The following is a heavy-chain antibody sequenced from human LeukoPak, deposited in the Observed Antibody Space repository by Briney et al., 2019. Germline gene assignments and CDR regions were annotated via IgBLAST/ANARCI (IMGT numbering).Heavy chain of an antibody. CDR1: GFTFSSYG. D-gene: IGHD1-26*01. J-gene: IGHJ6*03. CDR2: IRYDGSNK. V-gene: IGHV3-30*02. Sequence: TGGSLRLSCAASGFTFSSYGMHWVRQAPGKGLEWVAFIRYDGSNKYYADSVKGRFTISRDNSKNTLFLQMNSLRPEDTAVYYCARHPGDFTGIVKYYYMDVWGKGTTVTVSS. CDR3: ARHPGDFTGIVKYYYMDV.